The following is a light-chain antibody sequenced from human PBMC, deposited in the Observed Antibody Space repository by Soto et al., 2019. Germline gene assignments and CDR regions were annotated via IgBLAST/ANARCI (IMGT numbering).Light chain of an antibody. CDR3: MQALQTPWT. V-gene: IGKV2-28*01. J-gene: IGKJ1*01. Sequence: DIVMTQSPLSLPVTPGEPASISCRSSQSLLHRNGNTYFDWYLQKPGQSPQLLIYLGSNRASGAPDRISGCGSGTDFTLKISRVEAEDVGVYYCMQALQTPWTFGQGTKVDIK. CDR1: QSLLHRNGNTY. CDR2: LGS.